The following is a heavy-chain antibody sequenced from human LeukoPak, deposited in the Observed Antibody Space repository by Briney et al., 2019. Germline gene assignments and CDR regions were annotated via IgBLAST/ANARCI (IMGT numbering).Heavy chain of an antibody. Sequence: KASETLSLTCTVSGGSISNYYWSWIRQPPGKGLEWIGYIYYSGSTNYNPSLKSRVTISVDTSKNQFSLKLSSVTAADTAVYYCARVSYSSSFYFDYWGQGTLVTVSS. CDR2: IYYSGST. V-gene: IGHV4-59*01. D-gene: IGHD6-6*01. CDR3: ARVSYSSSFYFDY. J-gene: IGHJ4*02. CDR1: GGSISNYY.